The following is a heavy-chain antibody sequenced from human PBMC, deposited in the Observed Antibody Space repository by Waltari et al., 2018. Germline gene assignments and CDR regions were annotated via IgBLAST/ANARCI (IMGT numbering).Heavy chain of an antibody. D-gene: IGHD1-26*01. Sequence: NYMGWVRQAPGKGVEWVSIIYSGGSTYYADSVKGRFTISRDNSKNTLYLQMNSLRVEDTAVYYCARGEDYWGQGTLVTVSS. CDR2: IYSGGST. CDR1: NY. V-gene: IGHV3-53*01. CDR3: ARGEDY. J-gene: IGHJ4*02.